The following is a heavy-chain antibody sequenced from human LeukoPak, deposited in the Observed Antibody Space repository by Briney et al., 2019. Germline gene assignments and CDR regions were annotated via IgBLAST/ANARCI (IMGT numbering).Heavy chain of an antibody. J-gene: IGHJ4*02. D-gene: IGHD3-10*01. CDR1: GFTFTSYA. V-gene: IGHV3-23*01. CDR2: ISGSGTTT. CDR3: ANLPSTKYAYGSNFGFLFDH. Sequence: GGSLRLSCAASGFTFTSYAVSWVRQAPGKGLGWVSAISGSGTTTHYADSVKGRFTISRDNSKNTLFLQMNSLSAEDTAVYYCANLPSTKYAYGSNFGFLFDHWGQGTLVTVSS.